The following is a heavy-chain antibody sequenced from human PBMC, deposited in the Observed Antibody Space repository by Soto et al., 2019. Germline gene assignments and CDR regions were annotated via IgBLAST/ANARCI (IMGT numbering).Heavy chain of an antibody. CDR1: GFTFSSYD. CDR3: ATDWGGAARLSYFGY. J-gene: IGHJ4*02. Sequence: EVQLLESGGGLVQPGGSLRLSCAASGFTFSSYDMSWVRQAPGKGLEWVSAISGSGGSTYYADSAKGRFTISRDNAKNTLYLQMNSLRDELTAVYNGATDWGGAARLSYFGYWCQGPLLTVCS. V-gene: IGHV3-23*01. D-gene: IGHD6-6*01. CDR2: ISGSGGST.